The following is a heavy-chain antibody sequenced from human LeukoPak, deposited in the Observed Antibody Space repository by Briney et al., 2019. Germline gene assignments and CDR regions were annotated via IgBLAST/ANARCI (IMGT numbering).Heavy chain of an antibody. CDR1: GFTFSDYY. V-gene: IGHV3-11*01. D-gene: IGHD6-13*01. CDR2: VSDSGSTR. Sequence: GGSLRLSCAASGFTFSDYYMSWVRQAPGKGLEWVAYVSDSGSTRYADSVRGRFTVSRDDAKSSLFLQMNSLRAEDTAVYYCAREMCSTWNVPIDYWGQGTLVTVSS. J-gene: IGHJ4*02. CDR3: AREMCSTWNVPIDY.